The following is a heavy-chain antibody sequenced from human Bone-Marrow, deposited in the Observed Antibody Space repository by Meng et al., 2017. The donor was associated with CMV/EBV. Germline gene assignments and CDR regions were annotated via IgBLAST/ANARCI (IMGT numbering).Heavy chain of an antibody. J-gene: IGHJ6*02. CDR1: GFTFGDYA. CDR3: TRFRADPLYYYAMDV. V-gene: IGHV3-49*04. CDR2: VRSKTDGGTT. Sequence: GESLKISCTTSGFTFGDYAMSWVRQAPGKGLEWVGFVRSKTDGGTTEFAAPVAGRFTISRDDSESIAYLQMNSLKTEDAAVYYCTRFRADPLYYYAMDVWGQGTTVTVPS.